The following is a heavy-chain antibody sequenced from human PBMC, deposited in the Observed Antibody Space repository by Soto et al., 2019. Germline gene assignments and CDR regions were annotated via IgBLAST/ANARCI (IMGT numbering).Heavy chain of an antibody. CDR2: IRSKPNNYAT. Sequence: GGSLRLSCAASGFTFSGSAMHWVRQASGKGLEWVGRIRSKPNNYATAYAASVKGRFSISRDDSKNTAYLQMNSLKTEDTAVYYCTRHDSECWGQGTLVTVYS. CDR1: GFTFSGSA. J-gene: IGHJ4*01. V-gene: IGHV3-73*01. CDR3: TRHDSEC. D-gene: IGHD3-3*01.